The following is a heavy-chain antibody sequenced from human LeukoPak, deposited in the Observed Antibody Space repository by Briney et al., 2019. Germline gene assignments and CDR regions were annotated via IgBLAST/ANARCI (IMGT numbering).Heavy chain of an antibody. V-gene: IGHV1-8*02. CDR2: MNPNSGNT. J-gene: IGHJ4*02. D-gene: IGHD5-18*01. Sequence: GASVKVSCKASGYTFTGYYMHWVRQAPGQGLEWMGWMNPNSGNTGYAQKFQGRVTMTRNTSISTAYMELSSLRAEDTAVYYCARDLSGVTGYTYGRGIDYWGQGTLVTVSS. CDR3: ARDLSGVTGYTYGRGIDY. CDR1: GYTFTGYY.